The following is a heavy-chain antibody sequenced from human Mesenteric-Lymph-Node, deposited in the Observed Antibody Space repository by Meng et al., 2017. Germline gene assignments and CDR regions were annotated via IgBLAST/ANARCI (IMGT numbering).Heavy chain of an antibody. CDR3: AREGGTSGLAGIFDY. J-gene: IGHJ4*02. CDR2: IASDGSNHK. CDR1: GFTFSNYV. V-gene: IGHV3-30*15. Sequence: GESLKISCAASGFTFSNYVFHWVRQTPGKGLEWVAVIASDGSNHKQYADSVKGRFTFSRDNSQSTLHLEMSSLRVEDTAVYYCAREGGTSGLAGIFDYWGQGILVTVSS. D-gene: IGHD3-22*01.